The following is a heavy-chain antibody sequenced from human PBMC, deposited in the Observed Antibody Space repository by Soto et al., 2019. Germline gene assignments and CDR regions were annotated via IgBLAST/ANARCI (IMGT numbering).Heavy chain of an antibody. Sequence: QVQLVESGGGLVKPGGSLRLSCAASGFTFSDYYMSWIRQAPGKGLEWVSYITSSSSYTIYADSVRGRFTISRDNAKNSLFLQVNSLRAEATAVYYCARADHYDTSGYWKWGQGTLVTVSS. V-gene: IGHV3-11*05. CDR1: GFTFSDYY. CDR2: ITSSSSYT. CDR3: ARADHYDTSGYWK. J-gene: IGHJ4*02. D-gene: IGHD3-22*01.